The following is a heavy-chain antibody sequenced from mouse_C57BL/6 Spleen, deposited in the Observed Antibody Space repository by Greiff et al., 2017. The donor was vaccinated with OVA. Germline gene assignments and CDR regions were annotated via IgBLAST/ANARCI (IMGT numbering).Heavy chain of an antibody. CDR3: ARDWDYDTWFAY. V-gene: IGHV3-6*01. D-gene: IGHD2-4*01. CDR2: ISYDGSN. CDR1: GYSITSGYY. Sequence: EVQLVESGPGLVKPSQSLSLTCSVTGYSITSGYYWNWIRQFPGNKLEWMGYISYDGSNNYNPSLKNRISITRDTSKNQFFLKLNSVTTEDTATYYCARDWDYDTWFAYWGQGTLVTVSA. J-gene: IGHJ3*01.